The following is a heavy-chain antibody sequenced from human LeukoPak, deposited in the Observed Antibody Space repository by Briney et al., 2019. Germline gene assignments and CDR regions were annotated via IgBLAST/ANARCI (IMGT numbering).Heavy chain of an antibody. J-gene: IGHJ4*02. CDR1: GCTITTYA. Sequence: GGSLRLTCAASGCTITTYAVNWVGQAPGKGLEWVSGIGGGGTEYYADSVKGRFIISSDSSQNLVHLQMNSLSVEDTAVYYCARAQGALDYWGQGTLVTVSS. D-gene: IGHD1-26*01. CDR3: ARAQGALDY. V-gene: IGHV3-23*01. CDR2: IGGGGTE.